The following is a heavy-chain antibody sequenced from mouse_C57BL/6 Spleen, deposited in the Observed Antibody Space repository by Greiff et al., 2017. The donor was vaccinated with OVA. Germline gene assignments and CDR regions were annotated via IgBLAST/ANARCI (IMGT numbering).Heavy chain of an antibody. Sequence: QVQLQQPGTELVKPGASVKLSCKASGYTFTSYWMHWVKQRPGQGLEWIGNINPSNGGTNYNEKFKSKATLTVDKSSSTAYMQLSSLTSGDSAVYDCAGGYYGNPLVMDYWGQGTSVTVSS. CDR2: INPSNGGT. CDR1: GYTFTSYW. V-gene: IGHV1-53*01. D-gene: IGHD2-1*01. CDR3: AGGYYGNPLVMDY. J-gene: IGHJ4*01.